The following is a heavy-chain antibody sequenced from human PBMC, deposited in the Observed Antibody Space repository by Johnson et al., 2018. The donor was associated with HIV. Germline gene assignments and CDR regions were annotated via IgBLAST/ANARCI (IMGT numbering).Heavy chain of an antibody. V-gene: IGHV3-11*04. D-gene: IGHD3-22*01. J-gene: IGHJ3*02. CDR1: GFTFSDYY. CDR2: ISSSGSTI. Sequence: QVQLVESGGGLVKPGGSLRLSCAASGFTFSDYYMSWIRQAPGKGLEWVSYISSSGSTIYYADSVKGRLTISRDKAKNSLYLQMNSLRAEDKAVYYCARGDYYDSSGYYHPDAFDIWGQGTMVTVSS. CDR3: ARGDYYDSSGYYHPDAFDI.